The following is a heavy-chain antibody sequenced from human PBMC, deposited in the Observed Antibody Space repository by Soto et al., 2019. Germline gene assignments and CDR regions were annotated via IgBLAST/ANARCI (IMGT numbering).Heavy chain of an antibody. J-gene: IGHJ4*02. CDR2: IHYSGNT. CDR3: TRGGDPYKTGH. D-gene: IGHD2-21*01. V-gene: IGHV4-61*01. CDR1: GGAVNLGTYY. Sequence: QVQLQESGPGLVKSSETQSLTCTVTGGAVNLGTYYWSWIRQPPGKGLEWIGFIHYSGNTNYNPSRKGRVTMSVDTSKNQFSLKLTSVNTADTAIYYCTRGGDPYKTGHWGQGTLVTVSS.